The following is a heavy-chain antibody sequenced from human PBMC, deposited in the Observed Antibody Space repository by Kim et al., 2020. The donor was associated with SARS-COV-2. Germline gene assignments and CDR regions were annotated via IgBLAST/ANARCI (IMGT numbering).Heavy chain of an antibody. Sequence: ERSKYYADSVKCRFTISRANSKNVLYLQMNMVRGEDTAVYYCAKESDAFDIWGQGTMVTVSS. CDR2: ERSK. V-gene: IGHV3-30*02. CDR3: AKESDAFDI. J-gene: IGHJ3*02.